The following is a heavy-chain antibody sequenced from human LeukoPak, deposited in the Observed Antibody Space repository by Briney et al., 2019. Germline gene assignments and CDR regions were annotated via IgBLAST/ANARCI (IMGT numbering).Heavy chain of an antibody. J-gene: IGHJ4*02. CDR1: GFTLSSSW. V-gene: IGHV3-74*01. Sequence: GGSLRLSCAASGFTLSSSWMHWVRHAPGKGPVWVSRIDSDGSDTKYADSVKGRFTISRDNAKNTLYLQMNSLRVEDTAVYYCAREVFHYDVWGQGVLVTVSS. CDR2: IDSDGSDT. CDR3: AREVFHYDV. D-gene: IGHD3-22*01.